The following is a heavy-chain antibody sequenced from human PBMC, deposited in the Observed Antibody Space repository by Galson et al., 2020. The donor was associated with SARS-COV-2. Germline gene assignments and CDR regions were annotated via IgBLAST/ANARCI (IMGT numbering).Heavy chain of an antibody. V-gene: IGHV1-24*01. J-gene: IGHJ4*02. CDR3: ATEWADSSSRFGVGY. CDR1: GYTLTELS. D-gene: IGHD6-13*01. CDR2: FDPEDGET. Sequence: GESLKISCKVSGYTLTELSMHWVRQAPGKGLEWMGGFDPEDGETIYAQKFQGRVTMTEDTSTDTAYMELSSLRSEDTAVYYCATEWADSSSRFGVGYWGQGTLVTVSS.